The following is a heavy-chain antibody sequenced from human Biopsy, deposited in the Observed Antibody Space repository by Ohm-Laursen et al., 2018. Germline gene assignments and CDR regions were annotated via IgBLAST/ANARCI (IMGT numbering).Heavy chain of an antibody. V-gene: IGHV1-69*06. J-gene: IGHJ5*02. CDR2: VMPFFGTA. Sequence: SSVKVSCKASGGTFSSYTLAWVRQAPGQRPEWMGDVMPFFGTAQYAPKLQGRVSMTADKTTYTAYMELTSLTSEDTAVYFCARHYYDTSGYNWFDPWGQRTLVTVSS. CDR1: GGTFSSYT. D-gene: IGHD3-22*01. CDR3: ARHYYDTSGYNWFDP.